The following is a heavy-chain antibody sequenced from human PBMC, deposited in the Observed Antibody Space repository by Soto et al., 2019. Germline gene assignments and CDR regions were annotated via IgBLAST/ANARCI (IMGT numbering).Heavy chain of an antibody. CDR1: GLTFSTYG. Sequence: QVQLVQSGGGVVQPGRSVRLSCDASGLTFSTYGIHWVRQAPGKGLEWLAIISYDGRNKYYADSVKGRFTISRDNSKNTIYLQMDALRAEDTAVYYCASFCSGGSCYVSRMDVWGHGTMVTVSS. J-gene: IGHJ6*02. D-gene: IGHD3-22*01. V-gene: IGHV3-30*03. CDR2: ISYDGRNK. CDR3: ASFCSGGSCYVSRMDV.